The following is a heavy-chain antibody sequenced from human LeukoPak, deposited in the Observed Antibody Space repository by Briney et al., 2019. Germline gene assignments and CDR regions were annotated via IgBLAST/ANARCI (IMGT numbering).Heavy chain of an antibody. V-gene: IGHV1-69*05. CDR3: ASGGSVGTPVGGYYHYMDV. CDR2: IIPIFGTA. Sequence: SVKVSCKASGGTFSSYAISWVRQAPGQGLEWMGGIIPIFGTANYAQKFQGRVTITTDESTSTAYMELSSKRSKDTAVDYCASGGSVGTPVGGYYHYMDVWGKGTRVSVSS. CDR1: GGTFSSYA. J-gene: IGHJ6*03. D-gene: IGHD1-1*01.